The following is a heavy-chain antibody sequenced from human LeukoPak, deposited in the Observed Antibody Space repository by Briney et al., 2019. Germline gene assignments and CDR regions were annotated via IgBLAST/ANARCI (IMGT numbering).Heavy chain of an antibody. J-gene: IGHJ4*02. CDR1: GFTFSSYA. V-gene: IGHV3-23*01. Sequence: PGGSLRLSCAASGFTFSSYAMSWVRQAPGKGLEWVSAISGSGGSTYYADSVKGRFTISRDNSKNTLYLQMNSLRAEDAAVYYCARGPYYYDSSGYYCGYWGQGTLVTVSS. D-gene: IGHD3-22*01. CDR3: ARGPYYYDSSGYYCGY. CDR2: ISGSGGST.